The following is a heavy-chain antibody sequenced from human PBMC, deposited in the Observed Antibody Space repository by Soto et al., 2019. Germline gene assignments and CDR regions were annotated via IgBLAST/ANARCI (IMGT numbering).Heavy chain of an antibody. CDR2: ISYDGSNK. Sequence: GGSLRLSCAASGFTFSSYGMHWVRQAPGKGLEWVAVISYDGSNKYYADSVKGRFTISRDNSKNTLYLQMNSLRAEDTAVYYCARDLGYYYDSSGYSYWGQGTLVTVSS. V-gene: IGHV3-30*03. D-gene: IGHD3-22*01. CDR1: GFTFSSYG. J-gene: IGHJ4*02. CDR3: ARDLGYYYDSSGYSY.